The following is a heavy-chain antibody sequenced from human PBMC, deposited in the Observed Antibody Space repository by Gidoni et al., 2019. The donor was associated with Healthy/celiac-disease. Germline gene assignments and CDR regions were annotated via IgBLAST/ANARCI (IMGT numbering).Heavy chain of an antibody. CDR1: GGSISSYY. V-gene: IGHV4-59*01. CDR2: IYYSGST. J-gene: IGHJ2*01. D-gene: IGHD6-13*01. Sequence: QVQLQESGPGLVKPSETLSLTCTVSGGSISSYYWSWIRQPPGKGLEWIGYIYYSGSTNYNPSLKSRVTISVDTSKNQFSLKLSSVTAADTAVYYCARAKDSSSWHTPDYFDLWGRGTLVTVSS. CDR3: ARAKDSSSWHTPDYFDL.